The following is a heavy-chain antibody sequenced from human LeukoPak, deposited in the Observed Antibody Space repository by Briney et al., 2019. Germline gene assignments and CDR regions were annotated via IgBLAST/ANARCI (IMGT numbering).Heavy chain of an antibody. CDR1: GYTFTSYD. Sequence: ASVKVSCKASGYTFTSYDINWVRQATGQGLEWMGWMNPNSGNTGYAQKFQGRVTMTRNTSISTAYMELSSLRSEDTAVYYCARGLSGYDPFDYWGQGTLVTVSS. J-gene: IGHJ4*02. CDR2: MNPNSGNT. V-gene: IGHV1-8*01. D-gene: IGHD5-12*01. CDR3: ARGLSGYDPFDY.